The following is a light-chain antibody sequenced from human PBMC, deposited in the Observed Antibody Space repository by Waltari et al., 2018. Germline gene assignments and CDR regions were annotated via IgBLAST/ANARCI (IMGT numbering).Light chain of an antibody. CDR1: SGHSSNI. Sequence: QLVVTQSPSASASLGASVKLTCTLSSGHSSNIIAWLQQQPEKGPRYLMKVNSDGSHSRGDEIPDRFAGSSSGAERHLTISSLQAEDEADHYCQTGGHGTWVFGGGTKLTVL. V-gene: IGLV4-69*01. J-gene: IGLJ3*02. CDR2: VNSDGSH. CDR3: QTGGHGTWV.